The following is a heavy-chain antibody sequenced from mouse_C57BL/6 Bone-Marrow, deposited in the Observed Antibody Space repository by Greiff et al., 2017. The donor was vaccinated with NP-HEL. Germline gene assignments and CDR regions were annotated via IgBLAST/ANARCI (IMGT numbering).Heavy chain of an antibody. CDR3: TTYDGYQGDYFDY. V-gene: IGHV14-4*01. J-gene: IGHJ2*01. Sequence: DVQLVESGAELVRPGASVKLSCTASGFNIKDDYMHWVKQRPEQGLEWIGWIDPENGDTEYASKFQGKATITADTSSNTAYLQLSSLTSEDTAVYYCTTYDGYQGDYFDYWGQGTTLTVSS. CDR2: IDPENGDT. CDR1: GFNIKDDY. D-gene: IGHD2-2*01.